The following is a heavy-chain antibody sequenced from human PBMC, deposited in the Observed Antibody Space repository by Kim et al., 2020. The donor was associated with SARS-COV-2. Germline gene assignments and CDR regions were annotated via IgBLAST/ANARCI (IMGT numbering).Heavy chain of an antibody. CDR2: IYSGGST. Sequence: GGSLRLSCAASGFTVSSNYMSWVRQAPGKGLEWVAGIYSGGSTYYADSVKGRFTISRDNSKNTLYLQMNSLRAEDTAVYYCARDRTYYDILTDVGDWYFDLWGRGTLVTVSS. J-gene: IGHJ2*01. D-gene: IGHD3-9*01. V-gene: IGHV3-66*01. CDR3: ARDRTYYDILTDVGDWYFDL. CDR1: GFTVSSNY.